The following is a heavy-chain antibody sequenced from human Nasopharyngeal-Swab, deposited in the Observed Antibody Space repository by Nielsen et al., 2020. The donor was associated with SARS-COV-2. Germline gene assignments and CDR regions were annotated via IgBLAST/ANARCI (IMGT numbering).Heavy chain of an antibody. CDR2: IYWDDDK. Sequence: SGPTLVKPTQTLTLTCTFSGFSLSTSGVGVGWIRQPPGKALEWLALIYWDDDKRYNPSLKTRLTITKGNAENQVVLTMTNVDPVDTATFYCALCRTMKLDSWGQGTLVTVSS. J-gene: IGHJ4*02. V-gene: IGHV2-5*02. CDR1: GFSLSTSGVG. D-gene: IGHD3-22*01. CDR3: ALCRTMKLDS.